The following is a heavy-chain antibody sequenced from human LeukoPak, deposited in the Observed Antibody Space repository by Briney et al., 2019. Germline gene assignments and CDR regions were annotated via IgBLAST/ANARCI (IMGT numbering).Heavy chain of an antibody. CDR1: GFTFSGSA. CDR2: IRSKANSYAT. Sequence: GGSLRLSCAASGFTFSGSAMHWVRQASGKGLEWVGRIRSKANSYATAYAASVKGRFTISRDDSKNTAYLQMNSLKTEDTAVYYGTRRPNLISDKGSDYWGQGTLVTVSS. D-gene: IGHD3/OR15-3a*01. CDR3: TRRPNLISDKGSDY. J-gene: IGHJ4*02. V-gene: IGHV3-73*01.